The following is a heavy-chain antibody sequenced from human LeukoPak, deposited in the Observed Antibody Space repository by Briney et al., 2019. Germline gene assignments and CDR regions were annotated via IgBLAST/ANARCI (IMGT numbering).Heavy chain of an antibody. Sequence: ASVKVSCKASGYTFTSYGISWVRQAPGQGLEWMGWISAHNGNTNYVQKFQGRVTMTRDTSTSTVYMELSSLRSEDTAIYYCARDWGGIVGPTYYSYYGMDVWGQGTTVSVSS. CDR2: ISAHNGNT. CDR1: GYTFTSYG. CDR3: ARDWGGIVGPTYYSYYGMDV. J-gene: IGHJ6*02. V-gene: IGHV1-18*01. D-gene: IGHD1-26*01.